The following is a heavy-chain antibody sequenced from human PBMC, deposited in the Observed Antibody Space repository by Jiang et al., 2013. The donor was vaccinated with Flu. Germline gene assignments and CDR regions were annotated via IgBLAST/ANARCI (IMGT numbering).Heavy chain of an antibody. CDR1: GFTFSSYG. D-gene: IGHD3-22*01. CDR3: ARGNPYDSSGYFFPRLVGVTAFDI. CDR2: IWYDGSNK. Sequence: VQLVESGGGVVQPGRSLRLSCAASGFTFSSYGMHWVRQAPGKGLEWVAVIWYDGSNKYYADSVKGRFTISRDNSKNTLYLQMNSLRAEDTAVYYCARGNPYDSSGYFFPRLVGVTAFDIWGQGTMVTVSS. V-gene: IGHV3-33*01. J-gene: IGHJ3*02.